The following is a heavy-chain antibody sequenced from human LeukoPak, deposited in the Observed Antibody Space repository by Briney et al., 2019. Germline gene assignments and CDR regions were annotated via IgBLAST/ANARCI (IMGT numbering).Heavy chain of an antibody. J-gene: IGHJ4*02. CDR3: ASTFYGDSPPY. D-gene: IGHD4-17*01. Sequence: GGSLRLSCAASGFTFRSCELSWVRQAPAKGLEWVSVIYSGGSTYYADSVKGRFTISRDNSKNTLYLQMNSLRAEDTAVYYCASTFYGDSPPYWGQGTLVTVSS. CDR2: IYSGGST. V-gene: IGHV3-66*01. CDR1: GFTFRSCE.